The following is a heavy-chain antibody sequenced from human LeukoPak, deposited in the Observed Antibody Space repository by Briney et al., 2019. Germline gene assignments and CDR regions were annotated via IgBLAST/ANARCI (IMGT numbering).Heavy chain of an antibody. Sequence: PSETLSLTCSVSGGSITNSDKHWGWIRQPPGKGLEWIGSMFYGGRAFYSPSLKRRVTISVDTSRNQYSLRLHSVTAADTAVYYCAGHALVTSISTYNWFDPWGQGTLVTVSS. J-gene: IGHJ5*02. CDR3: AGHALVTSISTYNWFDP. D-gene: IGHD2-21*02. CDR1: GGSITNSDKH. V-gene: IGHV4-39*01. CDR2: MFYGGRA.